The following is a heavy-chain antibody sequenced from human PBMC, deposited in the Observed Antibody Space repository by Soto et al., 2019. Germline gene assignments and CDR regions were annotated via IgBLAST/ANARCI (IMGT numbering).Heavy chain of an antibody. J-gene: IGHJ4*02. V-gene: IGHV3-23*01. Sequence: EVQLLESGGGLVQPGGSLRLSCAASGFTFSSYAMSWVRQAPGKGLEWVSGIVGSGASTYYADSVKGRFTISRDTSKNTLFLQMTSLRAEDTAVYYCAKDIQFSGWFGLSYFDYWGQGTLVTVSS. D-gene: IGHD6-19*01. CDR2: IVGSGAST. CDR3: AKDIQFSGWFGLSYFDY. CDR1: GFTFSSYA.